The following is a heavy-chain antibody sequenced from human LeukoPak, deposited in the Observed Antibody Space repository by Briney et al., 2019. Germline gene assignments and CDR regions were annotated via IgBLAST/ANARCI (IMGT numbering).Heavy chain of an antibody. Sequence: KPSETLSLTCTVSGGSISSYYWSWIRQPAGKGLEWIGRIYTSGSTNYNPSLKSRVTMSVDTSKNQFSLKLSSVTAADTAVYYCARDLSGYCSSTSCPLDAFDIWGQGTMVTVSS. CDR2: IYTSGST. CDR1: GGSISSYY. J-gene: IGHJ3*02. V-gene: IGHV4-4*07. CDR3: ARDLSGYCSSTSCPLDAFDI. D-gene: IGHD2-2*01.